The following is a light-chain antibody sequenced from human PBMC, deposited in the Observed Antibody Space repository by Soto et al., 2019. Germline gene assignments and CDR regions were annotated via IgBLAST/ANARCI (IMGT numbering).Light chain of an antibody. CDR2: EVT. J-gene: IGLJ2*01. CDR3: SSYAGSNFVA. Sequence: QSALTQPPSASGSPGQSVTISCTGTSSDVGGYNYVSWYQQHPGKAPKLMIYEVTKRPSGVPDRFSGSTSGNTASLTVSGLQAEDESDYYCSSYAGSNFVAFGGGTKLTVL. CDR1: SSDVGGYNY. V-gene: IGLV2-8*01.